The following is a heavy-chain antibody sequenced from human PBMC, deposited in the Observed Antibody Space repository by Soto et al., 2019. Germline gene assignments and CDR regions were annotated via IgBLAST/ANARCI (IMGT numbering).Heavy chain of an antibody. V-gene: IGHV4-34*01. J-gene: IGHJ4*02. D-gene: IGHD3-16*01. CDR2: INHSGGI. CDR1: GRSFSFDY. CDR3: ARGTWAVRFQY. Sequence: PSGTLSLTCAAYGRSFSFDYWTWIRQSPGEGLEWIGEINHSGGINYNPSLKSRVTLSEDTSKNQLSLKLNSVTAADTAVYYCARGTWAVRFQYWGQGTPVTVSS.